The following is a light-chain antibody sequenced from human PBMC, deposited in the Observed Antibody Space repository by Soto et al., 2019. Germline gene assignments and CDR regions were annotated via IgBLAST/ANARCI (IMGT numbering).Light chain of an antibody. J-gene: IGKJ4*01. CDR2: GAS. Sequence: EIVLTQSPGTLSLSPGERATLSCRASQSVSSIYLAWYQQKPGQAPRLLFYGASSRATGIPDRFSGSGSGTDFTLTISRLEPDDFAVYYCQQFATSPLTFGGGTKVDIK. CDR3: QQFATSPLT. V-gene: IGKV3-20*01. CDR1: QSVSSIY.